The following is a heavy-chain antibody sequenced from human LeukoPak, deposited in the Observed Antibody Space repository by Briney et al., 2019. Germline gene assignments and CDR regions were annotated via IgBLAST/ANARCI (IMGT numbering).Heavy chain of an antibody. J-gene: IGHJ5*02. CDR2: IYTSGST. D-gene: IGHD2-15*01. CDR1: GGSISSYY. V-gene: IGHV4-4*07. CDR3: ARGHRCSGGSCYHNWFDP. Sequence: SETLSLTCTVSGGSISSYYWSWIRQPAGKGLEWIGRIYTSGSTNYNPSLKSRVTISVDTSKNQFSLKLSSVTAADTAVYYCARGHRCSGGSCYHNWFDPWGQGTLVTVSS.